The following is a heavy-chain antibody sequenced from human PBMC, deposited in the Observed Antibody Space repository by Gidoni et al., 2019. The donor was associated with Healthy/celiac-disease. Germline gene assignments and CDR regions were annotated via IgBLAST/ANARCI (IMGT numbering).Heavy chain of an antibody. J-gene: IGHJ6*02. CDR3: AREEAYSSMDV. D-gene: IGHD2-15*01. CDR2: ISYDGSNK. V-gene: IGHV3-30-3*01. CDR1: GFTFSRYA. Sequence: QVQLVETGGGVVQPGRSLRLSCAASGFTFSRYAMPWVRQAPGKGLEWVAVISYDGSNKYYADSVKGRFTISRDNSKNTLYLQMNSLRAEDTAVYYCAREEAYSSMDVWGQGTTVTVSS.